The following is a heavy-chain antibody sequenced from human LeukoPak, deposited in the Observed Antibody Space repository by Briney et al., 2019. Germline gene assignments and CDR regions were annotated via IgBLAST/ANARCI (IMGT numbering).Heavy chain of an antibody. D-gene: IGHD3-16*01. V-gene: IGHV4-39*02. CDR2: IYYSGST. Sequence: SETLSLTCTVSGGSISGSSYYWGWIRQPPGKGLEWIGSIYYSGSTYYNPSLKSRVTISVDTSKNQFSLKLNSVTATDTAVYYCARDWGTLTDGFDIWGQGTMVIVSS. CDR1: GGSISGSSYY. CDR3: ARDWGTLTDGFDI. J-gene: IGHJ3*02.